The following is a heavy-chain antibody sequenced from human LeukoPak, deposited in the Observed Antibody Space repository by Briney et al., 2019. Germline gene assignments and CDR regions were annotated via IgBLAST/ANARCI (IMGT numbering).Heavy chain of an antibody. J-gene: IGHJ3*02. D-gene: IGHD3-16*02. CDR3: ARDGHRYTAFDI. CDR1: GGSISSYY. Sequence: PSETLSLTCTVSGGSISSYYWSWIRQPPGKGLEWIGYIYYSGSTNYNPSLKSRVKISVDTSKNQFSLKLSSVTAADTAVYYCARDGHRYTAFDIWGQGTMVTVSS. V-gene: IGHV4-59*01. CDR2: IYYSGST.